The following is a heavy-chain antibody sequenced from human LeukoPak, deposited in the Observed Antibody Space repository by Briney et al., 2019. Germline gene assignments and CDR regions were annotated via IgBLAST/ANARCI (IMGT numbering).Heavy chain of an antibody. CDR3: ARDRWELPHYSYYGLDV. CDR1: GFTFSSYA. V-gene: IGHV3-23*01. Sequence: GGSLRLSCAASGFTFSSYAMSWVRQAPGKGLEWVSAISGSGGSTYYADSVKGRFTISRDSAKNSLYLQMNSLRADDTAVYYCARDRWELPHYSYYGLDVWGRGTTVTVSS. J-gene: IGHJ6*02. D-gene: IGHD1-26*01. CDR2: ISGSGGST.